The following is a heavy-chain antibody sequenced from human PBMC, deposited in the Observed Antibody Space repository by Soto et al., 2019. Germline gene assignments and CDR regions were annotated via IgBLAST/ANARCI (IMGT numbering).Heavy chain of an antibody. CDR1: GGSMNSGGYC. D-gene: IGHD2-15*01. Sequence: QVQLQESGPGLVKPSQTLSLTCTVSGGSMNSGGYCWNWIRQHPGEGLEWIGCISYGGTTSYNPSLKSRLTISVDPSKNQFSLMLNSVPAADTAVYYCSRGILVWGQGTLITVSS. J-gene: IGHJ4*02. V-gene: IGHV4-31*03. CDR3: SRGILV. CDR2: ISYGGTT.